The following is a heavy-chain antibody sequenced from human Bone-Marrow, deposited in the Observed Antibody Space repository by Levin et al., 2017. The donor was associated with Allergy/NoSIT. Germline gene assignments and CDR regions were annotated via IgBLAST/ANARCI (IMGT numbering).Heavy chain of an antibody. CDR2: ISWNTNTI. CDR3: AKANFDYGWVVGAFDI. J-gene: IGHJ3*02. Sequence: GGSLRLSCEASGFTFGDYAMHWVRQPPGKGLEWVSGISWNTNTIAYAASMQGRFTISRDNAKNSLYLQMNSLRPEDTALYYCAKANFDYGWVVGAFDIWGQGTMITVSS. CDR1: GFTFGDYA. V-gene: IGHV3-9*01. D-gene: IGHD3-9*01.